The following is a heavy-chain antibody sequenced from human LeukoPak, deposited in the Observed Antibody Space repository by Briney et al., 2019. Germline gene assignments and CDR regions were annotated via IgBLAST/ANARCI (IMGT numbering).Heavy chain of an antibody. V-gene: IGHV3-23*01. D-gene: IGHD3-9*01. CDR2: ISGSGGST. CDR1: GFTFSSYA. Sequence: PGGSLRLSCAASGFTFSSYAMSWVRQAPGKGLEWVSAISGSGGSTYYADSVKGRFTISRDNSKNTLYLQMNSLRAEDTAVYYCAKGMDGKYFDWLLSPDAFDIWGQGTMVTVSS. J-gene: IGHJ3*02. CDR3: AKGMDGKYFDWLLSPDAFDI.